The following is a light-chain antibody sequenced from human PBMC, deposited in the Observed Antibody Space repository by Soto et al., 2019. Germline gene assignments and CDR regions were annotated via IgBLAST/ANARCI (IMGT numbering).Light chain of an antibody. CDR3: KHRHN. J-gene: IGKJ3*01. CDR2: DAS. Sequence: EIVLTQSPATLSLSPGDRATLSCRASQSVSSDVAWYQHKPGQTPRLLIYDASNRATGIPARFSGTGSGTDFTLTISSLEPEDFALYYCKHRHNIGPGTKVDFK. V-gene: IGKV3-11*01. CDR1: QSVSSD.